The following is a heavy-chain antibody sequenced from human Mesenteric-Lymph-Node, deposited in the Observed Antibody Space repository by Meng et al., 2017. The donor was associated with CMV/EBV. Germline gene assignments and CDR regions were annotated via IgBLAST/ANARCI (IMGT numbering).Heavy chain of an antibody. Sequence: GESLKISCAASGFTFSSYSMNWVRQAPGKGLEWVSYISSSGSTIYYADSVKGRFTISRDNAKNSLYLQMNSLRAEDTAVYYCASPVRYCSGGSCPLGMDVWGQGTTVTVSS. CDR3: ASPVRYCSGGSCPLGMDV. CDR2: ISSSGSTI. J-gene: IGHJ6*02. CDR1: GFTFSSYS. V-gene: IGHV3-48*04. D-gene: IGHD2-15*01.